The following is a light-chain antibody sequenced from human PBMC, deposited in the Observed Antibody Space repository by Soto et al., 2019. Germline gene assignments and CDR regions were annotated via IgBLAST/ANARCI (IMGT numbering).Light chain of an antibody. Sequence: DIQMTQSPSTLSASVGDRVTITCRASQSISSWLAWYQQKPGKAPKLLIYKASSLESGVPSRFSGSGSGTEFTLTISSRQPHDYASYYCQQYNSYSPWTFGQGTKVEIK. CDR3: QQYNSYSPWT. CDR2: KAS. V-gene: IGKV1-5*03. CDR1: QSISSW. J-gene: IGKJ1*01.